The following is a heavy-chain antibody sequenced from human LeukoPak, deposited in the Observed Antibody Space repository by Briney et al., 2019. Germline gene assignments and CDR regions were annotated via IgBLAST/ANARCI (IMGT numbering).Heavy chain of an antibody. CDR1: GGSISGYY. Sequence: SETLSLTCTVSGGSISGYYYNWIRQPPGKGLEWIGYIYYSGSTNYNPSLKSRVTISLDTSKNQFSLKLSSVTTADTAVYYCARGTAAGQFVAFDIWGQGTMVTVSS. D-gene: IGHD6-13*01. CDR2: IYYSGST. V-gene: IGHV4-59*01. CDR3: ARGTAAGQFVAFDI. J-gene: IGHJ3*02.